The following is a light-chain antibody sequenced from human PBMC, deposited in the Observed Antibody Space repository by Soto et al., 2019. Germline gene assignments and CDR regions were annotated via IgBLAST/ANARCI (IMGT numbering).Light chain of an antibody. V-gene: IGKV1-5*01. CDR3: QQYNSYST. CDR1: QSISTW. CDR2: DAS. Sequence: DIQMTQSPSTLSASVGDRVTITCRASQSISTWLAWYQQKPGKAPKLLIYDASSLESGVPSRFSGSGSVTDFTLSISSLQPDDFATYFYQQYNSYSTFGQGTKLEIK. J-gene: IGKJ2*01.